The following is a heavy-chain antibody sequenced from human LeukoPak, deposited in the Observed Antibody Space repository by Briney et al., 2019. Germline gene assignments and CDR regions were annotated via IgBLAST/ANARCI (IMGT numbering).Heavy chain of an antibody. CDR2: IYSSVST. V-gene: IGHV4-61*01. Sequence: SETLSLTCTVSGGSVSIGSYYWSWIRQPPGKGLEWIGYIYSSVSTKSNTSLKSRVTISVDTSKNQVSLNLSSVTATDTAVYYCARDEWFGYWGQGTLVTVSS. J-gene: IGHJ4*02. D-gene: IGHD3-10*01. CDR3: ARDEWFGY. CDR1: GGSVSIGSYY.